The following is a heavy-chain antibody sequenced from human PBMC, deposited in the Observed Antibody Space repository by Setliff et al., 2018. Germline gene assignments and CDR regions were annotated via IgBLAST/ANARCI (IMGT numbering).Heavy chain of an antibody. CDR3: ARTDDYYNFYAY. CDR1: GGSISSHY. CDR2: IYASGST. Sequence: SETLSLTCTVSGGSISSHYWSWIRQPPGKGLEWIGRIYASGSTEYNPSLGSRVTISVDTSRNQFSLQLSSVTAADTAVYYCARTDDYYNFYAYWGQGTLVTVSS. D-gene: IGHD3-3*01. V-gene: IGHV4-4*07. J-gene: IGHJ4*02.